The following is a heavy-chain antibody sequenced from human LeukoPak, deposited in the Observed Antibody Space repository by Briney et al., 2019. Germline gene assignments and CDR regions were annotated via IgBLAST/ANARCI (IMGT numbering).Heavy chain of an antibody. CDR3: ARLNQEMGGSWYYINYYYGMDV. J-gene: IGHJ6*02. CDR1: GGSISSYY. V-gene: IGHV4-59*08. D-gene: IGHD6-13*01. CDR2: IFYSGST. Sequence: SETLSLTCTVSGGSISSYYWSWIRQPAGKGLEWIGYIFYSGSTNYNPSLKGRVTISVDTSKKHFSLKLSSVTAADTAVYYCARLNQEMGGSWYYINYYYGMDVWGQGTTVTVSS.